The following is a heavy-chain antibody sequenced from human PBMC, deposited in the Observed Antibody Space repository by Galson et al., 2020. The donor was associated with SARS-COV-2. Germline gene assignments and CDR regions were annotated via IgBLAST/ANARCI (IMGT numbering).Heavy chain of an antibody. CDR3: AREWGDISSSLCDY. CDR1: GYTFTSYH. Sequence: ASVKVSCKTSGYTFTSYHLHWARQAPGQGLEWVGIINPRDDITTYAQKFQGRVTVTRDTSTSTVYMELSSLRREETAVYFCAREWGDISSSLCDYWGRGTLVTVSS. CDR2: INPRDDIT. J-gene: IGHJ4*02. D-gene: IGHD3-16*02. V-gene: IGHV1-46*01.